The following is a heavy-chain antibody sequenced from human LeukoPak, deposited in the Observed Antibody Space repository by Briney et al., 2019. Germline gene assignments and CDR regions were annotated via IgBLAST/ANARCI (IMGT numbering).Heavy chain of an antibody. D-gene: IGHD6-19*01. Sequence: SETLSLTCTVSGGSISRYYWSWIRQPAGKGLEWIGRIYTIGSTNYNPSLKSRVTMSVDTSKNQFSLKLSSVTAADTAVYYCARGGSGWYGNYFDYWGQGTLVTVSS. CDR3: ARGGSGWYGNYFDY. V-gene: IGHV4-4*07. CDR1: GGSISRYY. CDR2: IYTIGST. J-gene: IGHJ4*02.